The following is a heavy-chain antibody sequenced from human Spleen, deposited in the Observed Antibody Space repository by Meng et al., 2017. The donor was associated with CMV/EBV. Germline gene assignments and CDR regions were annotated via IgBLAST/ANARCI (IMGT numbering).Heavy chain of an antibody. Sequence: ESLKISCTVSGGSISSYYWSWIRQPPGKGLEWIGYIYYSGSTNYNPSLKSRVTISVDTSKNQFSLKLSSVTAADTAVYYCARAGIAARQPNFDYWGQGTLVTVSS. J-gene: IGHJ4*02. CDR3: ARAGIAARQPNFDY. CDR1: GGSISSYY. D-gene: IGHD6-6*01. V-gene: IGHV4-59*01. CDR2: IYYSGST.